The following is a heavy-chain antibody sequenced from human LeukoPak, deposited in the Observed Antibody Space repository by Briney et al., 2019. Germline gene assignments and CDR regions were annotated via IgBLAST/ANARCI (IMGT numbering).Heavy chain of an antibody. J-gene: IGHJ1*01. D-gene: IGHD5-18*01. Sequence: GGSLRLSCVGSGFIFSSYATSSVRQATGKGLEWVSGISNSGHSTYNADSVKGRFSSTRDNSKNTLYLQMNSLRAEDTAVYYCAKDWRNGYSSDWYSEGYFPHWGQGTLVTVSS. CDR3: AKDWRNGYSSDWYSEGYFPH. V-gene: IGHV3-23*01. CDR2: ISNSGHST. CDR1: GFIFSSYA.